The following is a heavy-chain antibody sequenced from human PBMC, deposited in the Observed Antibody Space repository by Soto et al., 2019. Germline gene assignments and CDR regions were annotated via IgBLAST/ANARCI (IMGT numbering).Heavy chain of an antibody. J-gene: IGHJ4*02. V-gene: IGHV3-30-3*01. CDR3: ARDGDRGGSYYYDSSGYYPHYAY. D-gene: IGHD3-22*01. CDR2: ISYDGSNK. CDR1: GFTFSSYA. Sequence: GGSLSLSCAASGFTFSSYAMHWVRQAPGKGLEWVAVISYDGSNKYYADSVKGRFTISRDNSKNTLYLQMNSLRAEDTAVYYCARDGDRGGSYYYDSSGYYPHYAYWGQGTLVTVSS.